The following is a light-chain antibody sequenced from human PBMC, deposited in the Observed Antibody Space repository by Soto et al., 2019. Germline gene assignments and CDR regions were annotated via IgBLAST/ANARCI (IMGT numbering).Light chain of an antibody. V-gene: IGKV2-28*01. CDR3: RKALQTPFT. CDR1: HSLLHSNGYNY. Sequence: DIVMTQSPLSLPVTPGAPASISCRSSHSLLHSNGYNYLDWYLQKPGQSPQLLIYLGSNRSSGVPDRFSGSGSGPDFTLKISRVEAEDVWVYYFRKALQTPFTFGPGTKVDIK. CDR2: LGS. J-gene: IGKJ3*01.